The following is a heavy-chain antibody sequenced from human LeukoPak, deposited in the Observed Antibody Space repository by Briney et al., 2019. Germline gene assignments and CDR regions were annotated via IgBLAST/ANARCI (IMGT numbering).Heavy chain of an antibody. CDR2: ISSSSSTI. V-gene: IGHV3-48*01. J-gene: IGHJ4*02. CDR3: ARADVDIVTYFDY. CDR1: GFTFSSYS. D-gene: IGHD5-12*01. Sequence: GGFLRLSCAASGFTFSSYSMNWVRQAPGKGLEWVSYISSSSSTIYYADSVKGRFTISRDNAKNSLYLQMNSLRAEDTAVYYCARADVDIVTYFDYWGQGTLVTVSS.